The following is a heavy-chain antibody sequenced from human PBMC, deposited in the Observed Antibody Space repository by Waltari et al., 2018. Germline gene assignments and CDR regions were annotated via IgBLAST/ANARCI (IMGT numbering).Heavy chain of an antibody. V-gene: IGHV3-23*01. D-gene: IGHD3-22*01. J-gene: IGHJ4*02. Sequence: EVQLLESGGGLVQPGGSLRLSCAASGFTFSSYAMSWVRQAPGKGLEWVSAISGSGGSTYYADSVKGRFTISSDNSKNTLYLQMNSLRAEDTAVYYCARTAWGITMIVVVRENYFDYWGQGTLVTVSS. CDR3: ARTAWGITMIVVVRENYFDY. CDR1: GFTFSSYA. CDR2: ISGSGGST.